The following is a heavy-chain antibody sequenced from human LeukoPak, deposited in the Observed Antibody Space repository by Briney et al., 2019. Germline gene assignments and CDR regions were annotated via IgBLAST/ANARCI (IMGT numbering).Heavy chain of an antibody. CDR1: GGSISSGGYY. CDR2: IYYSGST. CDR3: ARAKGGSYYGDAFDI. D-gene: IGHD1-26*01. J-gene: IGHJ3*02. Sequence: SETLSLTCTVSGGSISSGGYYWSWIRQHPGKGLEWIGYIYYSGSTYYNPSLKSRVTISVDTSKNQFSLKLSSVTAADTAVYYCARAKGGSYYGDAFDIWGQGTMVTVSS. V-gene: IGHV4-61*08.